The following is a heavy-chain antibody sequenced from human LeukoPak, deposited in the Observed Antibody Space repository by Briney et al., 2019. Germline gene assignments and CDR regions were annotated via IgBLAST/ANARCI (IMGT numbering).Heavy chain of an antibody. Sequence: GRSLRLSCAASGFTFSSYGMHCVRQAPGKGLEWVAVISYDGSNKYYADSVKGRFTISRDNSKNTLYLQMNSLRAEDTAVYYCAKSVTMDVWGQGTTVTVSS. CDR3: AKSVTMDV. V-gene: IGHV3-30*18. CDR1: GFTFSSYG. D-gene: IGHD2-21*02. J-gene: IGHJ6*02. CDR2: ISYDGSNK.